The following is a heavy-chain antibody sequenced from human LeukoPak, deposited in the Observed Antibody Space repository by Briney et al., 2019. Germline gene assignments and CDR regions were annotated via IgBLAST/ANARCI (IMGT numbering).Heavy chain of an antibody. CDR3: VRHKRWLQSPDAFDI. CDR2: IYYSGST. CDR1: GGPIRDYY. V-gene: IGHV4-59*08. Sequence: PSETLSLTCTVSGGPIRDYYWSWIRQPPGMGLEWIGYIYYSGSTIHNPSLKSRVTLSVDMSKSQFSLSLTSVTASDAAVYYCVRHKRWLQSPDAFDIWGQGTMVTVSS. D-gene: IGHD5-24*01. J-gene: IGHJ3*02.